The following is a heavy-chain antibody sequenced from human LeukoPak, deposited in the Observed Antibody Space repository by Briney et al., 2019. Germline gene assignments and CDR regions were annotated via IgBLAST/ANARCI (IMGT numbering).Heavy chain of an antibody. V-gene: IGHV4-39*07. CDR3: ARETIASPGTVDY. D-gene: IGHD6-13*01. CDR1: GGSIRSSSNY. Sequence: PSETLSLTCTVSGGSIRSSSNYWGWIRQPPGKGLEWIGTIYYSGTIYYNPSLKSRVTISVDTSKNQFSLKLSSVTAADTAMYYCARETIASPGTVDYWGQGTLVTVSS. J-gene: IGHJ4*02. CDR2: IYYSGTI.